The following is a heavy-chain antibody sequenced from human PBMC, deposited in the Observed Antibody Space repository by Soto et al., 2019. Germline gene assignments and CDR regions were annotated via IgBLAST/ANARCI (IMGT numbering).Heavy chain of an antibody. D-gene: IGHD3-3*01. CDR3: ARGMDYDFWSGYYTPQRFDY. CDR1: GYTFTSYD. V-gene: IGHV1-8*01. CDR2: MNPNSGNT. Sequence: ASVKVSCKASGYTFTSYDINWVRQATGQGLEWMGWMNPNSGNTGYAQKFQGRVTMTRNTSISTAYMELSSLRSEDTAVYYCARGMDYDFWSGYYTPQRFDYWGQGSLVTVSS. J-gene: IGHJ4*02.